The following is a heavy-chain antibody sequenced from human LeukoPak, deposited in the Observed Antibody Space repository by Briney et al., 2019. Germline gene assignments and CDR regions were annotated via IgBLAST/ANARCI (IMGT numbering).Heavy chain of an antibody. CDR2: FYYSGST. Sequence: SETLSLNCTVSGGSISSYYWSWIRQTPGKGLEWIGYFYYSGSTNYNPSLKGRLTISVDTSKNQFSLKLSSVTAADTAVYYCARVQKGRGVTSAFDIWGQGTMVTVSS. V-gene: IGHV4-59*01. CDR1: GGSISSYY. CDR3: ARVQKGRGVTSAFDI. D-gene: IGHD3-10*01. J-gene: IGHJ3*02.